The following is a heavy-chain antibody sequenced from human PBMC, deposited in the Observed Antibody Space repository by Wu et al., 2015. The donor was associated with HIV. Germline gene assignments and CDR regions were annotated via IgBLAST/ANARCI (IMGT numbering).Heavy chain of an antibody. Sequence: QVQLVQSGAEVKKPGASVKISCKASGYSFMNYGISWVRQAPGQGLEWMGWINPKSGGTNSAQKFQGRVTMTRDTSISTAYMDLSRLRYDDTAVYYWWREGGESRVILLFDYVGPGNXWSTVSS. CDR3: WREGGESRVILLFDY. V-gene: IGHV1-2*02. D-gene: IGHD3-16*01. CDR1: GYSFMNYG. CDR2: INPKSGGT. J-gene: IGHJ4*02.